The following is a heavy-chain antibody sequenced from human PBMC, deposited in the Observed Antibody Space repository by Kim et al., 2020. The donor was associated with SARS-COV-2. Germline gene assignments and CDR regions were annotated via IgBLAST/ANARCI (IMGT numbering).Heavy chain of an antibody. D-gene: IGHD4-17*01. CDR2: IYPSGNT. J-gene: IGHJ5*02. CDR3: ARGGDGDSWNWFGP. CDR1: GLTVSSNY. V-gene: IGHV3-53*01. Sequence: GGFLRLSCVASGLTVSSNYMSWVRQAPGKGLEWVSIIYPSGNTYYADSVKGRFTISADNSKNTVYLQMSSLRVEDTAVYYCARGGDGDSWNWFGPWGQGT.